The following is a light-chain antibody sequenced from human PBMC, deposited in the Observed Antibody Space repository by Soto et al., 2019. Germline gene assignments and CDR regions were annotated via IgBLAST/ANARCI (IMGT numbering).Light chain of an antibody. CDR2: GAS. CDR1: QSVSSSY. Sequence: EIVLTQSPGTLSLSPGERATLSCRASQSVSSSYLAWYQQKPVQAPRLLIYGASSRSTGIPDRFSGCGSGTDFTLTISRLETEDLAVYYCQHYGRSPLVTLGQGTRLEIK. CDR3: QHYGRSPLVT. J-gene: IGKJ5*01. V-gene: IGKV3-20*01.